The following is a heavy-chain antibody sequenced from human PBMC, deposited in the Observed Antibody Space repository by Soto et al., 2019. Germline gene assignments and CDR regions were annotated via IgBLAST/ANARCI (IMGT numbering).Heavy chain of an antibody. Sequence: SVKVSCKASGGTISSYAISWVRQAPGQGLEWMGGIIPIFGTANYAQKFQGRVTITADESTSTAYMELSSLRSEDTAVYYCASGDGYNWDFDYWGQGTLVTVSS. D-gene: IGHD5-12*01. V-gene: IGHV1-69*13. CDR1: GGTISSYA. CDR3: ASGDGYNWDFDY. J-gene: IGHJ4*02. CDR2: IIPIFGTA.